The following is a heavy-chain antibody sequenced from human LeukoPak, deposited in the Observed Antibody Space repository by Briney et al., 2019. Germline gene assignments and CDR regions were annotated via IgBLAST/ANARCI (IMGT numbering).Heavy chain of an antibody. D-gene: IGHD6-6*01. CDR3: ARGGIAARLMYGFQNWFDP. V-gene: IGHV4-31*03. CDR1: GETVSSGSYY. CDR2: IYYSGST. J-gene: IGHJ5*02. Sequence: SQTLSLTCTVSGETVSSGSYYWSWLRQHPGKGLEWIGNIYYSGSTYYNPTLRSRVTISIDTSKNQFSLKMTSVTAADMAVYFCARGGIAARLMYGFQNWFDPWGQGTLVTVSS.